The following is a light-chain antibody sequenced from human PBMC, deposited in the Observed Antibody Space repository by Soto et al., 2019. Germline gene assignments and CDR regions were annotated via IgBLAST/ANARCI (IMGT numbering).Light chain of an antibody. CDR1: QSVSSY. J-gene: IGKJ1*01. CDR3: QQYNSYWT. CDR2: DAS. V-gene: IGKV3-11*01. Sequence: ETVLPQSPATLSLSPGARATLSCRASQSVSSYLAWYQQKPGQAPRLLIYDASNRATGIPARFSGSWSRTDFTLTISSLQHDDFATYYCQQYNSYWTVGQGTNVDIK.